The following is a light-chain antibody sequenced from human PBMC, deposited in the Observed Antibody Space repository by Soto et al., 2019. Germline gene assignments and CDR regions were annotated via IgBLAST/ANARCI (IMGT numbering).Light chain of an antibody. Sequence: DIQMTQSPSTLSASIGDRVTITCRASQSLRTWLAWFQQKPGKAPKGLIYKVSSLESGVPPRFSGSGSETLFTLTIDSLQPEDFATYYCLQYDTYPWTFGKGTKVEIK. CDR1: QSLRTW. CDR2: KVS. V-gene: IGKV1-5*03. CDR3: LQYDTYPWT. J-gene: IGKJ1*01.